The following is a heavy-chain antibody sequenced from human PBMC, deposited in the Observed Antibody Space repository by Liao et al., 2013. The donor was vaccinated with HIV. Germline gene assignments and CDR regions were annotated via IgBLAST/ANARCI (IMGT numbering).Heavy chain of an antibody. CDR2: ISYSGST. CDR1: GGSISSSSYY. CDR3: ARDYREYCSSTSCYGRAYFQH. D-gene: IGHD2-2*01. Sequence: QLQLQESGPGLVKPSETLSLTCTVSGGSISSSSYYWGWIRQPPGKGLEWIGTISYSGSTTYNPSLKSRLTMSVDTSKNQFSLKLTSVTAADTAVFYCARDYREYCSSTSCYGRAYFQHWGQGTLVTV. J-gene: IGHJ1*01. V-gene: IGHV4-39*07.